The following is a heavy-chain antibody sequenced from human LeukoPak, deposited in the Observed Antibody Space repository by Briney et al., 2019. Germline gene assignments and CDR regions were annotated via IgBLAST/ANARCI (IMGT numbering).Heavy chain of an antibody. CDR3: AKRGVVIRVILVGFHKEAYYFDS. J-gene: IGHJ4*02. CDR2: ISDSGGRT. V-gene: IGHV3-23*01. D-gene: IGHD3-22*01. CDR1: GSTFSNYE. Sequence: GGSLRLSCAASGSTFSNYEVSWVRQAPGKGLEWVAGISDSGGRTKYADSVKGRFTISRDNSKNTLYLQMNSLRAEDTAVYFCAKRGVVIRVILVGFHKEAYYFDSWGQGALVTVSS.